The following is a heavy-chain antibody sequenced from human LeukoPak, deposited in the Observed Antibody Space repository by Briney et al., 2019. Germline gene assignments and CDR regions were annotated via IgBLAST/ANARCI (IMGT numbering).Heavy chain of an antibody. J-gene: IGHJ4*02. CDR2: ISYDGSNK. Sequence: PGRSLRLSCASSGFTFSSYGTHWVRQAPGKGLEWVAVISYDGSNKYYADSVKGRFTISRDNSKNTLYLQMNSLRAEDTAVYYCAKDHDMVRGVPPAYFDSWGQGTLVTVSS. CDR3: AKDHDMVRGVPPAYFDS. CDR1: GFTFSSYG. V-gene: IGHV3-30*18. D-gene: IGHD3-10*01.